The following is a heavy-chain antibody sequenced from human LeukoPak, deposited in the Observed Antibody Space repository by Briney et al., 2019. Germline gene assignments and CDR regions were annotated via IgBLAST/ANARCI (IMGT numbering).Heavy chain of an antibody. CDR1: GGSISSYY. J-gene: IGHJ4*02. D-gene: IGHD6-13*01. CDR2: IYYSGST. V-gene: IGHV4-59*01. CDR3: AREAGVAAAVHFDY. Sequence: SETLSLTCTVSGGSISSYYWSWIRQPPGKGLEWIGYIYYSGSTNYNPSLKSRVTISVDTSKNQFSLKLSSVTTADTAVYYCAREAGVAAAVHFDYWGQGSLVTVSS.